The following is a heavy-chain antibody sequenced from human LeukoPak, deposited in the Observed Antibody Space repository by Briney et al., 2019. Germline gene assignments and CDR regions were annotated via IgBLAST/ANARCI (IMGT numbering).Heavy chain of an antibody. CDR2: IYYSGST. D-gene: IGHD7-27*01. Sequence: SETLSLTCTVSGGSISSGGYYWSWIRQHPGKGLEWIGYIYYSGSTYYNPSLKSRVTISVDTSKNQFSLKLSSVTAADTAVYYCARTGSLRLGMGYWGQGTLVTVSS. CDR1: GGSISSGGYY. V-gene: IGHV4-31*03. J-gene: IGHJ4*02. CDR3: ARTGSLRLGMGY.